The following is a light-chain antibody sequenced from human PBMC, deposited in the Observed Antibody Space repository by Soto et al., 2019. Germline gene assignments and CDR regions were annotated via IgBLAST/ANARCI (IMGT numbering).Light chain of an antibody. J-gene: IGKJ4*01. CDR3: QQNYITPLT. CDR2: AAS. Sequence: DVQLTQSPSPLSASVGDRVSISCRASRAITNHLNWYQQKPGKAPILLVYAASTLETGVPSRFSGSGSGTDFPLTIDSLQPEDVATYFCQQNYITPLTFGGGTKVDIK. V-gene: IGKV1-39*01. CDR1: RAITNH.